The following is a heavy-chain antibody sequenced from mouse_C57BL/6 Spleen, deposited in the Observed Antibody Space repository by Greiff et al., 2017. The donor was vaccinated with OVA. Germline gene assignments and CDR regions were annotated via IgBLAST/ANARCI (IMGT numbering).Heavy chain of an antibody. CDR1: GYAFSSSW. D-gene: IGHD1-1*01. Sequence: VQLQQSGPELVKPGASVKISCKASGYAFSSSWMNWVKQRPGKGLEWIGRIYPGDGDTNYNGKFKGKATLTADKSSSTAYMQLSSLTSVDSAVYFCARSPYYGSSPSYYFDYWGQGTTLTVSS. CDR3: ARSPYYGSSPSYYFDY. CDR2: IYPGDGDT. V-gene: IGHV1-82*01. J-gene: IGHJ2*01.